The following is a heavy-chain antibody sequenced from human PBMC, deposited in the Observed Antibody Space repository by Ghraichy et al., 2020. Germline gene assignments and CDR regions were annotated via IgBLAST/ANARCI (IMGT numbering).Heavy chain of an antibody. V-gene: IGHV2-5*02. Sequence: PTLVKPTQTLTLTCTFSGFSLSTSGVGVGWIRQPPGKALEWLALIYWDDDKRYSPSLKSRLTITKDTSKNQVVLTMTNMDPVDTATYYCAHRGYYDSSGYPYYYYGMDVWGQGTTVTVSS. CDR2: IYWDDDK. CDR1: GFSLSTSGVG. J-gene: IGHJ6*02. D-gene: IGHD3-22*01. CDR3: AHRGYYDSSGYPYYYYGMDV.